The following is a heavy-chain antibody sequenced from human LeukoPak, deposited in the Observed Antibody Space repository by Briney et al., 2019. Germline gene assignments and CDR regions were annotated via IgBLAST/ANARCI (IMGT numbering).Heavy chain of an antibody. J-gene: IGHJ4*02. Sequence: SETLSLTCAVYGGSFSGYYWSWIRQPPGKGLEWIGELNHSGSTNYNPSLKSRVTISVDTSKNQFSLKLSSVTAADTAVYYCASRRKRITIFGVVAGPFDYWGQGTLVTVSS. V-gene: IGHV4-34*01. CDR3: ASRRKRITIFGVVAGPFDY. D-gene: IGHD3-3*01. CDR1: GGSFSGYY. CDR2: LNHSGST.